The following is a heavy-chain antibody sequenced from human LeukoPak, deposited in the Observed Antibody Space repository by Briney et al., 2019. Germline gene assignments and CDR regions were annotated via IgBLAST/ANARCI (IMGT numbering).Heavy chain of an antibody. V-gene: IGHV1-2*02. CDR3: ARELYSSGWYSGY. Sequence: GASVKVSCKASGYTFTGYYMHWVRQAPGQGLEWMGWINPNSGGTDYAQKFQGRVTMTRDTSISTAYMELSRLRSDDTAVYYCARELYSSGWYSGYWGQGTLVTVSS. CDR2: INPNSGGT. D-gene: IGHD6-19*01. J-gene: IGHJ4*02. CDR1: GYTFTGYY.